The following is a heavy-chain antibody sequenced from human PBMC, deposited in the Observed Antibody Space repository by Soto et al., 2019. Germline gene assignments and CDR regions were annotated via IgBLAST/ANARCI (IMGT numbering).Heavy chain of an antibody. D-gene: IGHD6-13*01. CDR3: ARGGRTGSSSWSGLDV. V-gene: IGHV4-34*01. CDR2: INYSGST. Sequence: QVQLQQWGAGLLKPSETLSLTCAVYDGSFSGYFWNWIRQPPGKGLEWIGEINYSGSTNYNPSLKSRGTISGDTAKNQFALKLTSVTAADTAVYSCARGGRTGSSSWSGLDVWGHGTTVTVSS. CDR1: DGSFSGYF. J-gene: IGHJ6*02.